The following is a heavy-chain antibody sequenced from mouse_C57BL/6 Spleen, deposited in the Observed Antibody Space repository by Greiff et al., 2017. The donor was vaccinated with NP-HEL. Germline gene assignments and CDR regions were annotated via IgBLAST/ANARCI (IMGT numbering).Heavy chain of an antibody. CDR1: GFNIKDDY. J-gene: IGHJ4*01. D-gene: IGHD1-1*01. Sequence: QLQQSGAELVRPGASVKLSCTASGFNIKDDYMHWVKQRPEQGLEWIGWIDPENGDTEYASKFQGKATITADTSSNTAYLQLSSLTSEDTAVYYCTFYGYAMDYWGQGTSVTVSS. V-gene: IGHV14-4*01. CDR2: IDPENGDT. CDR3: TFYGYAMDY.